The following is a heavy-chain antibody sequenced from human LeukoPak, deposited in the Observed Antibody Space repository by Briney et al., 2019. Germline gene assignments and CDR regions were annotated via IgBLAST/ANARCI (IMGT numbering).Heavy chain of an antibody. D-gene: IGHD1-26*01. CDR2: ISSSSSYI. CDR3: ARDPHGGSYTFDY. Sequence: AGGSLRLSCAASGFTFSSYSMNWVRQAPGKGLEWVSSISSSSSYIYYADSVKGRFTISRDNAKNSLYLQMNSLRAEDTAVYYCARDPHGGSYTFDYWGQGTLVTVSS. V-gene: IGHV3-21*01. J-gene: IGHJ4*02. CDR1: GFTFSSYS.